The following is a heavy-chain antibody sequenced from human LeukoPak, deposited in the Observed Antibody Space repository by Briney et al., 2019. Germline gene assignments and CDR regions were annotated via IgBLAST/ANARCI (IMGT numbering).Heavy chain of an antibody. J-gene: IGHJ1*01. V-gene: IGHV4-4*07. CDR2: IYTSGST. CDR1: GVSISSYS. CDR3: ASDYDFWSGYPRH. D-gene: IGHD3-3*01. Sequence: SETLSLTCTVSGVSISSYSWSWIRQPAGKGLECIGRIYTSGSTNYNPSLKSRVTMSVDTSKNQFSLRLSSVTAADTAVYYCASDYDFWSGYPRHWGQGTLVTVSS.